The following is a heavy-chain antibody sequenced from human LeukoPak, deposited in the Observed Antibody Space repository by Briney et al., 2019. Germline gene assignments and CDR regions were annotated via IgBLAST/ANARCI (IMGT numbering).Heavy chain of an antibody. CDR1: GFTFSSYA. CDR3: AKDRPYYDSSGYYYPLFDY. Sequence: PGGSLRLSCAASGFTFSSYAMSWVRQAPGKGLEWVSAISGSGGSTYYADSVKGRFTISRDNPKNTLYLQMNSLRAEDTAVYYCAKDRPYYDSSGYYYPLFDYWGQGTLVTVSS. J-gene: IGHJ4*02. CDR2: ISGSGGST. V-gene: IGHV3-23*01. D-gene: IGHD3-22*01.